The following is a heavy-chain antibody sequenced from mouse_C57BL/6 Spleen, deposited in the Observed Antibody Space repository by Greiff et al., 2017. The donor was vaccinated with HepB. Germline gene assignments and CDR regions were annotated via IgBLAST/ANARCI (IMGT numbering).Heavy chain of an antibody. Sequence: DVKLVESGGGLVKPGGSLKLSCAASGFTFSSYAMSWVRQTPEKRLEWVATISDGGSYTYYPDNVKGRFTISRDNAKNNLYLQMSHLKSEDTAMYYCARDRGLYYYGSSPWFAYWGQGTLVTVSA. D-gene: IGHD1-1*01. CDR2: ISDGGSYT. CDR1: GFTFSSYA. CDR3: ARDRGLYYYGSSPWFAY. J-gene: IGHJ3*01. V-gene: IGHV5-4*01.